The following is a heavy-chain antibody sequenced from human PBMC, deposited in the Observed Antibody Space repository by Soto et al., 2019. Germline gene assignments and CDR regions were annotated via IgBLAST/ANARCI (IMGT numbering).Heavy chain of an antibody. Sequence: GASVKVSCKASGGTFSGYAISWVRQAHGQGLEWMGGIIPIFGTANYAQKFQGRVTITADKSTSTAYMELSSLRSEDTAVYYCARDKGVSGSSWNWFDPWGQGTLVTVSS. CDR3: ARDKGVSGSSWNWFDP. CDR1: GGTFSGYA. J-gene: IGHJ5*02. CDR2: IIPIFGTA. D-gene: IGHD3-16*01. V-gene: IGHV1-69*06.